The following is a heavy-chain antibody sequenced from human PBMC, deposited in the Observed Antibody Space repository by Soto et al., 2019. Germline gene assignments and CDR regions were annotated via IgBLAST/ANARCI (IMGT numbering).Heavy chain of an antibody. CDR2: IYYSGST. J-gene: IGHJ4*02. CDR3: ARGGPWYSSSSAFDY. D-gene: IGHD6-6*01. Sequence: QVQLQESGPGLVKPSQTLSLTCTVSGGSISSGDYYWSWIRQPPGKGLEWIGYIYYSGSTYYNPSLKSRVTISVDTSKNQFALKLSSVTAADTAVYYCARGGPWYSSSSAFDYWGQGTLVTVSS. V-gene: IGHV4-30-4*01. CDR1: GGSISSGDYY.